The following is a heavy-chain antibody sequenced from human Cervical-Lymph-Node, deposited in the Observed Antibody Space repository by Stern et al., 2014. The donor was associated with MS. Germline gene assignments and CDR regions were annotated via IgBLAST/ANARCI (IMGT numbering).Heavy chain of an antibody. CDR2: IFPRDSNT. Sequence: MQLVQSGAEVKKPGESLKISCEASGYLFDDYWIGWVRQMSGRGLELVAIIFPRDSNTRYSPSVQGQVTISADKSISHAYLQWSSLKASDPAMYYWARSPATPSGYDRFDYWGQGALVTVSS. D-gene: IGHD5-12*01. V-gene: IGHV5-51*03. J-gene: IGHJ4*02. CDR1: GYLFDDYW. CDR3: ARSPATPSGYDRFDY.